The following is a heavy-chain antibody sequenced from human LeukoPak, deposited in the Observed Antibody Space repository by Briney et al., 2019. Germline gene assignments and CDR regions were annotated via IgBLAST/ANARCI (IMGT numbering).Heavy chain of an antibody. CDR2: ISAYNGNT. CDR1: GYTFTSYG. V-gene: IGHV1-18*01. CDR3: GRVPAAMVSNFDY. Sequence: ASVKVSCKASGYTFTSYGISWVRQPPGQGLEWMGWISAYNGNTNYAQTLQGRVTMTTDTPTSTAYMELRSLRSDDTAVYYCGRVPAAMVSNFDYWGQGTLVTVSS. J-gene: IGHJ4*02. D-gene: IGHD2-2*01.